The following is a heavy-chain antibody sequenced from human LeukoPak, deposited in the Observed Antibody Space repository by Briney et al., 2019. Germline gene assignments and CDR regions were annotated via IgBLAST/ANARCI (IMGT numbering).Heavy chain of an antibody. Sequence: GGSLRLSCAASGFTFSGYAMSWVRQAPGKGLEWVSAISGSGGSTYYADSVKGRFTISRDSAKNSLYLQMNSLRAEDTAVYYCARPQEQWLVLAFDIWGQGTMVTVSS. CDR3: ARPQEQWLVLAFDI. CDR2: ISGSGGST. J-gene: IGHJ3*02. V-gene: IGHV3-23*01. D-gene: IGHD6-19*01. CDR1: GFTFSGYA.